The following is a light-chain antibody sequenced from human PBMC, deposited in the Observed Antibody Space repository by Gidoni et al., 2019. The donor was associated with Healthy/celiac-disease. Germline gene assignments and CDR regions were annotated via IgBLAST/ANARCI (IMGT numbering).Light chain of an antibody. CDR3: SSYTSSSTVV. Sequence: SALTHPPSVSASPGRSVTISCTGTSSDVGSYNRVSWYQQPPATAPNLMIYEVSKRPSEVPDRFSGSTSGNTASLTIAGLQAEDEADYYCSSYTSSSTVVFGGGTKLTVL. V-gene: IGLV2-18*02. CDR1: SSDVGSYNR. CDR2: EVS. J-gene: IGLJ2*01.